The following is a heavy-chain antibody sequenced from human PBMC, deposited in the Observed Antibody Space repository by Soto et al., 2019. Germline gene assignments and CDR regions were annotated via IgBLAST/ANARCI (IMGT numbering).Heavy chain of an antibody. J-gene: IGHJ4*02. CDR1: GGTFSSYT. CDR3: ARGSPSVAAAGTGY. CDR2: IIPILGIA. D-gene: IGHD6-13*01. V-gene: IGHV1-69*02. Sequence: QVQLVQSGAEVKKPGSSVKVSCKASGGTFSSYTISWVRQAPGQGLEWMGRIIPILGIANYAQKFQGRVTITADKSTSTAYMELSSLRSEDTAVYYCARGSPSVAAAGTGYWGQGTLVTVSS.